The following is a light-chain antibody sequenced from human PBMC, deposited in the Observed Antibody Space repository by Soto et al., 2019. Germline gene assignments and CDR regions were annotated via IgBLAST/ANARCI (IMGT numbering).Light chain of an antibody. CDR1: QDIYTY. V-gene: IGKV1-27*01. CDR3: QHYNKAPWT. Sequence: IHMTQSPSSLSASVGDRVTITCRASQDIYTYLAWYQHRPGKAPELLIYGASTLQAGVPSRFSGGGSGTHFVLTISSLQPEDVATYYCQHYNKAPWTFGQGTKVDIK. CDR2: GAS. J-gene: IGKJ1*01.